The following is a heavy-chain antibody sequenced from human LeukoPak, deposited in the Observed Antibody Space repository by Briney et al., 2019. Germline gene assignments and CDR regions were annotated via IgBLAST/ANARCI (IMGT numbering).Heavy chain of an antibody. J-gene: IGHJ4*02. CDR3: ARPHGFWSGYYDY. CDR1: GFTVSSNY. CDR2: IYSGGST. Sequence: PGGSLRLSCAASGFTVSSNYMSWVRQAPGKGLEWVSVIYSGGSTYYADSVKGRFTISRDNSKNTLYLQMNSLRAEDTAVYYCARPHGFWSGYYDYWGQGTLVTVSS. V-gene: IGHV3-66*04. D-gene: IGHD3-3*01.